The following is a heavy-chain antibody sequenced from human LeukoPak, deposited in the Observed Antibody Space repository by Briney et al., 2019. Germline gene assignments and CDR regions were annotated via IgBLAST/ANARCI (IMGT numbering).Heavy chain of an antibody. D-gene: IGHD6-13*01. CDR2: INHSGST. CDR3: ARGPGIAAAGNFDY. Sequence: SETLSLTCAVYGGSFSGCYWSWIRQPPGKGLEWIGEINHSGSTNYNPSLKSRVTISVDTSKNQFSLKLSSVTAADTAVYYCARGPGIAAAGNFDYWGQGTLVTVSS. J-gene: IGHJ4*02. V-gene: IGHV4-34*01. CDR1: GGSFSGCY.